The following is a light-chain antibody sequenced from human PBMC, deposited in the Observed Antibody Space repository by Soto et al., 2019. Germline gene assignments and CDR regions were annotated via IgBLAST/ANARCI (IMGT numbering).Light chain of an antibody. CDR2: AAS. CDR1: QTISTY. V-gene: IGKV1-39*01. CDR3: QQSHGIPYT. Sequence: DIQMTQSPSSLSSSVGDRVTITCRASQTISTYLNWYQQEPGKATKLLIYAASSLQSGVPSRFSGSGSGTDFTLTISSLQPEDCAAYYCQQSHGIPYTFGQGMKLEIK. J-gene: IGKJ2*01.